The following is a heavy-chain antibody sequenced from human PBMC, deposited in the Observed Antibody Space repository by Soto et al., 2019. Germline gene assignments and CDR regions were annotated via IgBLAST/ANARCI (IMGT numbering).Heavy chain of an antibody. CDR3: ARSGDNYNVLDY. Sequence: QVQLVESGGGLVKLGGSLRLTCAASGFSISDHYMSWIRQAPGKGLEWVSYSSNSGTFTKYADSVKGRFSISRDNAKNSLYLEINSLRGEDTAIYYCARSGDNYNVLDYWGQGTPVTVSS. J-gene: IGHJ4*02. CDR1: GFSISDHY. CDR2: SSNSGTFT. D-gene: IGHD3-10*02. V-gene: IGHV3-11*05.